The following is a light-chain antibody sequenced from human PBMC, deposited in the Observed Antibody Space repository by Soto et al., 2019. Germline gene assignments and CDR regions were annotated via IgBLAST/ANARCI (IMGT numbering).Light chain of an antibody. Sequence: QSVLTQPASMSGSPGQSITISCSGSSSDVGGYNYVSWYQQHPGKAPKLMIFEVSNRPSGVSNRFSGSKSGNTASLTISGLQTEDEAYYYCCSYAGNYIWVFGGGTKLTVL. J-gene: IGLJ3*02. CDR3: CSYAGNYIWV. CDR2: EVS. V-gene: IGLV2-14*01. CDR1: SSDVGGYNY.